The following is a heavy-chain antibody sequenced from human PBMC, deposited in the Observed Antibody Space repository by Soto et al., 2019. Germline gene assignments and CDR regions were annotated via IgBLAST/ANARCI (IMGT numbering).Heavy chain of an antibody. CDR3: ASHSSSSGEFDY. V-gene: IGHV3-7*05. CDR2: IKQDGSEK. D-gene: IGHD6-6*01. J-gene: IGHJ4*02. Sequence: GGSLRLSCAASGVTFSNYWMSWVRQAPGKGLEWVANIKQDGSEKYSVDSVKGRFTISRDNAKNSLYLQMNSLRAEDTAVYYCASHSSSSGEFDYWGQGTLVTVSS. CDR1: GVTFSNYW.